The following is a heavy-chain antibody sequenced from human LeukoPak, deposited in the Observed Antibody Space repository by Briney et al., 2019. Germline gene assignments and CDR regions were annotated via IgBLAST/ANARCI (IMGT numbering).Heavy chain of an antibody. Sequence: AETLSLTCTVSGGSVSSSSYYWSWIRQPPGKGLEWIGYIYYSGSTNYNPSLKSRVTISVDTSKNQFSLKLSSVTAADTAVYYCARFSYYDMDVWGQGTTVTVSS. J-gene: IGHJ6*02. CDR1: GGSVSSSSYY. V-gene: IGHV4-61*01. CDR3: ARFSYYDMDV. CDR2: IYYSGST.